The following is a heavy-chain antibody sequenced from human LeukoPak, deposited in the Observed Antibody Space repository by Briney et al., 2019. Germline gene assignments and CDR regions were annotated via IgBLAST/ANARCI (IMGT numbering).Heavy chain of an antibody. Sequence: GSLRLSCAASGFTFSDYYMSWIRQAPGKGLEWVSYISSSSSYTKYGDSVKGRFTISRDNAKNSLYLQVNSLRAEDTAVYYCARGTGTTAYFDSWGQGTLVTVSS. V-gene: IGHV3-11*06. CDR2: ISSSSSYT. D-gene: IGHD1-1*01. J-gene: IGHJ4*02. CDR3: ARGTGTTAYFDS. CDR1: GFTFSDYY.